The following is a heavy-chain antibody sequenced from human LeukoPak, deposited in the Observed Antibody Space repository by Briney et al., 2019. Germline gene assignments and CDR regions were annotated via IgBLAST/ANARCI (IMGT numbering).Heavy chain of an antibody. CDR1: GGSISSGGYS. CDR2: IYHSGST. V-gene: IGHV4-30-2*01. D-gene: IGHD2-8*01. J-gene: IGHJ3*02. Sequence: SETLSLTCTVSGGSISSGGYSWSWIRQPPGKGLEWIGYIYHSGSTYYNPSLKSRITISVARSKNQFSLKVNSVTAADTAVYYCSGNGVYDAFDIWGQGTMVTVSS. CDR3: SGNGVYDAFDI.